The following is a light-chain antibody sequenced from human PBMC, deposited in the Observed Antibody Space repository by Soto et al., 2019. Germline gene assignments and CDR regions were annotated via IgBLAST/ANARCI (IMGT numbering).Light chain of an antibody. CDR2: AAS. CDR3: HQTYRIPVT. Sequence: DVQMTQSPSSLPASVGDRVTFTCRASQSINNYLNWYQQRPGKAPQLLIHAASSLQGGVPLRFSGSGSGTAYTLTISRLQAQDFAAYYCHQTYRIPVTFGRGTRLENK. V-gene: IGKV1-39*01. J-gene: IGKJ5*01. CDR1: QSINNY.